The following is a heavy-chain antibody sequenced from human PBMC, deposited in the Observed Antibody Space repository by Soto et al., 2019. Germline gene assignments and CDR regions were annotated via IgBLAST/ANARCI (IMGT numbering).Heavy chain of an antibody. V-gene: IGHV3-48*02. Sequence: GGSLRLSCAASGFTFSSYSMNWVRQAPGKGLEWVSYISIGTSTIYYADSVKGRFTISRDDAKNSLYLQMNSLRDEDTAVYYCARDNGMAGSFDPWGEGTLVTVSS. CDR1: GFTFSSYS. CDR3: ARDNGMAGSFDP. CDR2: ISIGTSTI. J-gene: IGHJ5*02. D-gene: IGHD2-8*01.